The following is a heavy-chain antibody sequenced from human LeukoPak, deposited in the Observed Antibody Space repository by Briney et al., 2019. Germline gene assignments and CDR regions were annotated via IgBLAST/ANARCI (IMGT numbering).Heavy chain of an antibody. CDR1: GGSISSSSYY. CDR3: ARNPRYYYYYYMDV. V-gene: IGHV4-39*07. Sequence: PSETLSLTCTVSGGSISSSSYYWGWIRQPPGKGLEWIGSIYYSGSTYYNPSLKSRVTISVDTSKDQFSLKLSSVTAADTAVYYCARNPRYYYYYYMDVWGKGTTVTVSS. CDR2: IYYSGST. J-gene: IGHJ6*03.